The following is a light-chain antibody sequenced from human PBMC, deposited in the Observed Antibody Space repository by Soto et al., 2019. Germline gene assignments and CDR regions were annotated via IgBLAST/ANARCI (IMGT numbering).Light chain of an antibody. J-gene: IGKJ1*01. V-gene: IGKV1-8*01. Sequence: AIRMTQSPSSISAFTGDRVTITCRASQPISTYLAWYQQKPGTAPTLLIYAVSTLQSEVPSRFSGSGSGTDFTLTISCLQSEDFATYFCQQYYTYPLAFGQGTKVEIK. CDR3: QQYYTYPLA. CDR2: AVS. CDR1: QPISTY.